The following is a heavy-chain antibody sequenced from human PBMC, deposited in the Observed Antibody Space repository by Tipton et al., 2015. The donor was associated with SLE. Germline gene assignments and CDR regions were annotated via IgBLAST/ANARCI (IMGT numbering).Heavy chain of an antibody. V-gene: IGHV3-53*05. Sequence: SLRLSCAASGFTVSSNYMSWVRQAPGKGLEWVSVIYSGGSTYYADSVKGRFTISRDNSKNTLYLQMNSLRAEDTAVYYCARAEDCSGGSCYSSHAAFDIWGQGTMVTVSS. CDR2: IYSGGST. CDR3: ARAEDCSGGSCYSSHAAFDI. J-gene: IGHJ3*02. CDR1: GFTVSSNY. D-gene: IGHD2-15*01.